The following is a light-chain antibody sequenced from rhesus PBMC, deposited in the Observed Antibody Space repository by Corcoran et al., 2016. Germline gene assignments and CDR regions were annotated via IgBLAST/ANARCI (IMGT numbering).Light chain of an antibody. CDR3: LQYSSSPWT. Sequence: DVQMTQSPSSLSASVGDTVTITCRASQSISSWLYWYQQSPGKAPGLLIYRAYSLQTGVQSRFSGSGRGTEFTLTSRILQPEDFATYCGLQYSSSPWTFGQGTKVDIK. CDR2: RAY. CDR1: QSISSW. J-gene: IGKJ1*01. V-gene: IGKV1-22*01.